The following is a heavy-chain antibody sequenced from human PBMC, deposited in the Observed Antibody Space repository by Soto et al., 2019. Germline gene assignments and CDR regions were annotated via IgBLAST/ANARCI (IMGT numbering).Heavy chain of an antibody. Sequence: SETLSLTCAVSGGSISSFCYSWSWIRQPPGKGLEWIGYFYHSRSTYYNPSLKSRVTISVDRSKNQFSLKLSSVTAADTAVYYCARAVLPATAPFXYWGQGTLVTVSS. CDR1: GGSISSFCYS. J-gene: IGHJ4*02. CDR2: FYHSRST. D-gene: IGHD2-2*01. V-gene: IGHV4-30-2*01. CDR3: ARAVLPATAPFXY.